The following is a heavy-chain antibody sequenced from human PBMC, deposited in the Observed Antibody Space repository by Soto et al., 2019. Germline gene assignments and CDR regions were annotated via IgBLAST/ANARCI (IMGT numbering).Heavy chain of an antibody. CDR2: IYYSGST. CDR1: GGSISSYY. D-gene: IGHD4-17*01. CDR3: ARQYGDYVRGAFDI. V-gene: IGHV4-59*01. J-gene: IGHJ3*02. Sequence: QVQLQESGPGLVKPSETLSLTCTVSGGSISSYYWSWIRQPPGKGLEWIGYIYYSGSTNYNPSLTSRVTISVDTSKNQFSLKLSSVTAADTAVYYCARQYGDYVRGAFDIWGQGTMVTVSS.